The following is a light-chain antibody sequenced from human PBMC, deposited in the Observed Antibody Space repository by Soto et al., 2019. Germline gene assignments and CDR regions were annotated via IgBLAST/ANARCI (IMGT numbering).Light chain of an antibody. CDR2: GAS. CDR3: QQYNDWRMYT. Sequence: EIVLTQSPATLSVSPGESATLSRWATQSVSTTLAWYQQKPGQAPRLLIYGASTRAPGVPARFSGSGFGTTFTLNISSLQSEEFAGYYCQQYNDWRMYTFGQGTKMEI. CDR1: QSVSTT. V-gene: IGKV3-15*01. J-gene: IGKJ2*01.